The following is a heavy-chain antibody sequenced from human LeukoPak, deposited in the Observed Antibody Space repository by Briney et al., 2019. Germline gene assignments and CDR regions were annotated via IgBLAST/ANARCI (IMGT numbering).Heavy chain of an antibody. V-gene: IGHV4-39*01. D-gene: IGHD2-2*03. J-gene: IGHJ5*02. CDR1: GGSISSSSYY. Sequence: PSETLSLTCTVSGGSISSSSYYWGWIRQPPGKGLEWIGSIYYSGSTYYNPSLKSRVTISVDTSKNQFSLKLSSVTAADTAVYYCARHGYCSSTSCYNINWFDPWGQGTLVTVSS. CDR2: IYYSGST. CDR3: ARHGYCSSTSCYNINWFDP.